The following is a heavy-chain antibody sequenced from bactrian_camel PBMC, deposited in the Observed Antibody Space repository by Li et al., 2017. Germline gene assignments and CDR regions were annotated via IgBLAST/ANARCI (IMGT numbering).Heavy chain of an antibody. CDR3: ARAGYSDYVYLFAD. CDR1: GFIFSSYY. CDR2: INSIGGST. V-gene: IGHV3S40*01. J-gene: IGHJ4*01. Sequence: VQLVESGGGLVQPGGSLRLSCAASGFIFSSYYGMSWVRQAPGKGLEWVSTINSIGGSTYYSDSVKGRFTISRDNDRDTVYLQLNNLKTEDMAMYYCARAGYSDYVYLFADWGQGTQVTVS. D-gene: IGHD4*01.